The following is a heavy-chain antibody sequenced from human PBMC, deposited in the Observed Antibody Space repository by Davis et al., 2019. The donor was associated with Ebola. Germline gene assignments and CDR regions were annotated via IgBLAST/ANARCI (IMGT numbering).Heavy chain of an antibody. D-gene: IGHD2-2*01. Sequence: GSLRLSCTVSGGSASSAIYYWSWIRQPPGQGLVWIGYFYYSGSTNYNPSLKSRVTISVDTSKNQFSLKLSSVTAADTAVYCCARHTRYCSSTSCYWTFDYWGQGTLVTVSS. CDR3: ARHTRYCSSTSCYWTFDY. CDR2: FYYSGST. J-gene: IGHJ4*02. V-gene: IGHV4-61*01. CDR1: GGSASSAIYY.